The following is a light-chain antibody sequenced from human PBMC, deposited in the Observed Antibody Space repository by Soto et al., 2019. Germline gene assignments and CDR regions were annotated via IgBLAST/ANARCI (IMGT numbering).Light chain of an antibody. CDR1: NSDVGGYNY. CDR3: SSYTSSSTLRV. Sequence: ALTQPASVSGSPGQSITISCTGTNSDVGGYNYVSWYQQHPGKAPKLMIYEVSNRPSGVSNRFSGSKSGNTASLTISGLQAEDEADYYCSSYTSSSTLRVFGTGTKGTVL. J-gene: IGLJ1*01. V-gene: IGLV2-14*01. CDR2: EVS.